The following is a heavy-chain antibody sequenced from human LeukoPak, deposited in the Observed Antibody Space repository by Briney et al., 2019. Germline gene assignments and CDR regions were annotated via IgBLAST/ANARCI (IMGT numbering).Heavy chain of an antibody. CDR2: IYYSGST. CDR3: ASRLTTTLDMDV. CDR1: GGSISSYY. V-gene: IGHV4-59*12. D-gene: IGHD4-11*01. J-gene: IGHJ6*03. Sequence: PSETLSLTCTVSGGSISSYYWSWIRQPPGKGLEWIGYIYYSGSTNYNPSLKSRVTISVDTSKNQFSLKLSSVTAADTAVYYCASRLTTTLDMDVWGKGTTVTVSS.